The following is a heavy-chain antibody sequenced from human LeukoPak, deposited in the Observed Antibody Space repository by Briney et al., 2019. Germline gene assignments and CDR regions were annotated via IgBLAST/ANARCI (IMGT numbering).Heavy chain of an antibody. J-gene: IGHJ6*03. Sequence: HAGGSLRLSCAASGFTFSSYAMSWVRQAPGKGLEWISSITDSGGRTYYADSVKGRFTISRDNSKNTLFLQMNSLRVEDTAIYYCTKGLSGWYGVYYMDVWGKGTTVTVSS. CDR2: ITDSGGRT. V-gene: IGHV3-23*01. D-gene: IGHD6-19*01. CDR3: TKGLSGWYGVYYMDV. CDR1: GFTFSSYA.